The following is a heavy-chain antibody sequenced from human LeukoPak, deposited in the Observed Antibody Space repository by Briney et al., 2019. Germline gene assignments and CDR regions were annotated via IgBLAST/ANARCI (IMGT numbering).Heavy chain of an antibody. CDR3: ARVGLYGAARRPYYFDY. Sequence: LETLSLTCTVSGGSISSYYWSWIRQSPGKGLEWIGYIFYIGSSNYNPSLKSRVTISVDTSKNQLSLTLTSVTAADTAVYFCARVGLYGAARRPYYFDYWGQGTLVTVSS. J-gene: IGHJ4*02. CDR1: GGSISSYY. D-gene: IGHD3-3*01. CDR2: IFYIGSS. V-gene: IGHV4-59*01.